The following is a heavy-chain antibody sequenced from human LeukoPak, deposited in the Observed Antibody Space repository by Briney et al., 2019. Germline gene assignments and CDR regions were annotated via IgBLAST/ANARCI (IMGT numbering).Heavy chain of an antibody. CDR1: GGTFISYA. V-gene: IGHV1-69*13. CDR3: ASSGAATSYYYYGMDV. D-gene: IGHD2-15*01. CDR2: IIPIFGTA. J-gene: IGHJ6*02. Sequence: SVKVSCKASGGTFISYAISWVRQAPGQGLEWMGGIIPIFGTANYAQKFQGRVTITADESTSTAYMELSSLRSEDTAVYYCASSGAATSYYYYGMDVWGQGTTVTVSS.